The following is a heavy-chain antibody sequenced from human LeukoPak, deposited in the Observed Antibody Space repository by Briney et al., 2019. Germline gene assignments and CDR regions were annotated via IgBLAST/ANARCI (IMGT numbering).Heavy chain of an antibody. J-gene: IGHJ4*02. CDR2: FYSGEST. CDR1: GFPVASNY. Sequence: GGSLRLSCAASGFPVASNYMTWVRQAPEKGLEWVACFYSGESTFYADSVKGRFTISRDASKNTVHLQMDRLRADDTAMYYCARALGSGTYYGWGQGTLVTVSS. CDR3: ARALGSGTYYG. V-gene: IGHV3-53*01. D-gene: IGHD1-26*01.